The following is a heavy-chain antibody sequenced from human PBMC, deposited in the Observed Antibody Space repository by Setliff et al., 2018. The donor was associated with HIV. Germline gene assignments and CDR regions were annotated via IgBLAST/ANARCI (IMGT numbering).Heavy chain of an antibody. D-gene: IGHD5-12*01. CDR2: INHSGST. V-gene: IGHV4-34*01. CDR3: ARKGDGYSY. CDR1: GGSFSGNY. Sequence: SETLSLTCAVYGGSFSGNYWCWIRQPPGKGLEWIGEINHSGSTNYNPSLKSRVTISVDTSKNQFSLKLSSVTAADTAVYYCARKGDGYSYWGQGTLVTVSS. J-gene: IGHJ4*02.